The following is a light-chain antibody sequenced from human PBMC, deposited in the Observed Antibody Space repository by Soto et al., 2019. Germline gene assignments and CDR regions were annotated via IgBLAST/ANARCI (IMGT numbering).Light chain of an antibody. Sequence: DIQMTQSPTSVSASVGDRVTITCLASQNVSRWLAWYQQKPGKAPKLLIYGASSLESGVPSRFSDSGSGTDFTLTISNLQPEDFATYYCQQANSFPRSFGQGTRLEIK. CDR2: GAS. J-gene: IGKJ5*01. V-gene: IGKV1-12*01. CDR1: QNVSRW. CDR3: QQANSFPRS.